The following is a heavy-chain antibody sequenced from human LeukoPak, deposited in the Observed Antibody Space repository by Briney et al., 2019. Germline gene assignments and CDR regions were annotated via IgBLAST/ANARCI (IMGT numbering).Heavy chain of an antibody. V-gene: IGHV3-30-3*01. CDR2: ISYDGSNK. J-gene: IGHJ6*02. CDR3: ARPYSSGWPYYYYYGMDV. D-gene: IGHD6-19*01. CDR1: GFTFCSYA. Sequence: GRSLRLSCAASGFTFCSYAMHWVRQAPGKGLEWVAVISYDGSNKYYADSVKGRFTISRDNSKNTLYLQMNSLRAEDTAVYYCARPYSSGWPYYYYYGMDVWGQGTTVTVSS.